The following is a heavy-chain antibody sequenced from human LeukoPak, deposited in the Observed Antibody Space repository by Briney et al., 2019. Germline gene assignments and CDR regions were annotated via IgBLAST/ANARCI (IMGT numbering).Heavy chain of an antibody. CDR1: GGSFSGYY. Sequence: SETLSLTCAVYGGSFSGYYWSWIRQPPGKGLEWIGEINHSGSTNYNPSLKSRVTISVDTSKNQFSLKLSSVTAADTAVYYCARDSSGYSPFDYWGQGTLVTVPS. D-gene: IGHD3-22*01. J-gene: IGHJ4*02. V-gene: IGHV4-34*01. CDR3: ARDSSGYSPFDY. CDR2: INHSGST.